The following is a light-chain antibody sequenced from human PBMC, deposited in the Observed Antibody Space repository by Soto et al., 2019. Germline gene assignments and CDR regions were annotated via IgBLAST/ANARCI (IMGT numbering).Light chain of an antibody. CDR3: LLYDGGAPV. CDR2: STS. J-gene: IGLJ3*02. CDR1: TGAVTSGPY. V-gene: IGLV7-43*01. Sequence: QAVATQEPSLTVSPGGTVTLTCASSTGAVTSGPYPSWFQQKPGQPPRTLIDSTSNKHSWTPAHCSGSLLGGKAALTLSGVQPEDAAEYYCLLYDGGAPVFGGGTKLTVL.